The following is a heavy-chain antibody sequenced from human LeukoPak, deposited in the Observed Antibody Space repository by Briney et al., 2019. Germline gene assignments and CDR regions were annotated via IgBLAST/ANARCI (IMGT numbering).Heavy chain of an antibody. D-gene: IGHD5-18*01. J-gene: IGHJ4*02. Sequence: ASVKVSCKASGYTFTSYAMNWVRQAPGQGLEWMGWINPNSGGTNYAQKFQGSITMTRDTSISTAYMELSRLRSDDTAVYYCARVSGYSYEFDFWGQGTLVTVSS. V-gene: IGHV1-2*02. CDR1: GYTFTSYA. CDR3: ARVSGYSYEFDF. CDR2: INPNSGGT.